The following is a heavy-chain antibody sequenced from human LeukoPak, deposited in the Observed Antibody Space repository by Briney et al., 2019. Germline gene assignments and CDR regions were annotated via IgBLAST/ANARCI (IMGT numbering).Heavy chain of an antibody. V-gene: IGHV1-69*06. Sequence: GASVKVSCKASGYTFTDYYMHWVQQAPGQGLEWMGGIIPIFGTANYAQKFQGRVTITADKSTSTAYMELSSLRSEDTAVYYCAREDKRWLQFGAFDIWGQGTMVTVSS. CDR3: AREDKRWLQFGAFDI. CDR2: IIPIFGTA. J-gene: IGHJ3*02. D-gene: IGHD5-24*01. CDR1: GYTFTDYY.